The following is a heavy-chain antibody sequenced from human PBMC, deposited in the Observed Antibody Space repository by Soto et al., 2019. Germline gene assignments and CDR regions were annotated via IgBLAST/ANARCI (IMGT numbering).Heavy chain of an antibody. J-gene: IGHJ3*02. CDR2: IISIFGTA. CDR3: ARLERGYSGYDNGDAFDI. CDR1: GGTFSSYA. Sequence: QVQLVQSGAEVKKPGSSVKVSCKASGGTFSSYAISWVRQAPGQGLEWMGGIISIFGTANYAQKFQGRVTITADESTSTAYMELSSLRSEDTAVYYCARLERGYSGYDNGDAFDIWGQGTMVTVSS. D-gene: IGHD5-12*01. V-gene: IGHV1-69*01.